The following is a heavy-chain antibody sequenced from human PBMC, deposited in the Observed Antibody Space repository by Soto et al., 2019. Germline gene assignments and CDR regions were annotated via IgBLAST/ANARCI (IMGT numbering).Heavy chain of an antibody. V-gene: IGHV1-2*04. CDR1: GYTFTGYY. CDR2: INPNSGGT. D-gene: IGHD3-10*01. CDR3: ASMVRASWFDP. Sequence: QVQLVQSGAEVKKPGASVKVSCKASGYTFTGYYMHWVRQAPGQGLEWMGWINPNSGGTNYAQMFQGWVTMTRDTSIITASMELSRLRSDDTAVYYCASMVRASWFDPWGQGTLVTVSS. J-gene: IGHJ5*02.